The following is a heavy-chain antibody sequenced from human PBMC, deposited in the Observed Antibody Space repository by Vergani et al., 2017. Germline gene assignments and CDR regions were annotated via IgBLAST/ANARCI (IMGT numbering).Heavy chain of an antibody. CDR2: IWYDGSNK. CDR3: ARDRLAQWLVPYYGMDV. Sequence: QVQLVESGGGVVQPGRSLRLSCAASGFTFSSYGMHWVRQAPGKGLEWVAVIWYDGSNKYYADSVKGRFTISRDNSKNTLYLQMNSLRAEDTAVYDCARDRLAQWLVPYYGMDVWGQGTTVTVSS. J-gene: IGHJ6*02. CDR1: GFTFSSYG. D-gene: IGHD6-19*01. V-gene: IGHV3-33*01.